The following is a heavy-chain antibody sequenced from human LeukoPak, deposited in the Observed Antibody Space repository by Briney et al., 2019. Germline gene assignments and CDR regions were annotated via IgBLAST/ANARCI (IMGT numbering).Heavy chain of an antibody. J-gene: IGHJ4*02. CDR3: ASSKEQLGDY. V-gene: IGHV3-30-3*01. D-gene: IGHD6-6*01. CDR1: GFTFSSYA. Sequence: GGSLRLSCAASGFTFSSYAMHWVRQAPGKGLEWVAVISYDGSNKYYADSVKGRFTISRDNSKNTLYLQMNSLRAEDTAVYYCASSKEQLGDYWGQGTLVTVSS. CDR2: ISYDGSNK.